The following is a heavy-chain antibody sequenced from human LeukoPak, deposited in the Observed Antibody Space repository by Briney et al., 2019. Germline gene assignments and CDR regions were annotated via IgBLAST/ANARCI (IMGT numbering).Heavy chain of an antibody. D-gene: IGHD2-15*01. CDR1: GYTFTSYG. J-gene: IGHJ4*02. Sequence: ASVKASCKASGYTFTSYGFTWVRQAPGQGLEWMGWISVYNGNTNYSQSLQGRVSMTIDTSATTAYMELRSLRSDDTAVYYCARDSGFCSGGSCYPPAQSYWGQGTLVTVSS. CDR2: ISVYNGNT. V-gene: IGHV1-18*01. CDR3: ARDSGFCSGGSCYPPAQSY.